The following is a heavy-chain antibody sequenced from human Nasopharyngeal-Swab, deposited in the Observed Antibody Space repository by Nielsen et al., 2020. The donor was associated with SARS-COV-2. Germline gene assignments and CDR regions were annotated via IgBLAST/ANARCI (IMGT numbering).Heavy chain of an antibody. Sequence: GGSLRLSCAASGFTFSSYGMHWVRQAPGKGLEWVAVISYDGSNKYYADSVKGRFTISRDNSKNTLYLQMNSLRAEDTAVYYCALAVYDYIDCWGQGTLVTVSS. D-gene: IGHD5/OR15-5a*01. CDR3: ALAVYDYIDC. J-gene: IGHJ4*02. CDR1: GFTFSSYG. V-gene: IGHV3-30*03. CDR2: ISYDGSNK.